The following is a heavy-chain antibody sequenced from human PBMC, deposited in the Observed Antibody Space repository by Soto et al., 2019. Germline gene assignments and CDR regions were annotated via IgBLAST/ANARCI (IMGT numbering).Heavy chain of an antibody. Sequence: GGSLRLSCAASGFTFSSFAMSWVRQAPGKGLEWVSAISGSGGSTYYADSVRGRFTISRDNSKNTLYLQMNSLRAEDTAVYYCAKEGIADENYFDYWGQGTLVTASS. CDR1: GFTFSSFA. V-gene: IGHV3-23*01. CDR2: ISGSGGST. D-gene: IGHD6-13*01. CDR3: AKEGIADENYFDY. J-gene: IGHJ4*02.